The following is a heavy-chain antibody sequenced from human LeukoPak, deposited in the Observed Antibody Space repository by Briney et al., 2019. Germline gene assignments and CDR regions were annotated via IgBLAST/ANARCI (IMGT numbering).Heavy chain of an antibody. Sequence: ASVKVSRKASGGTFSSHGLSWVRQAPGQGLEWMGGIIPIFGTTNYAQNFQGRVTITMDESTSTAYMELSSLRADDTAVYYCARRWPHSSGYYLFDYWGQGTLVTVSS. CDR1: GGTFSSHG. CDR2: IIPIFGTT. V-gene: IGHV1-69*05. CDR3: ARRWPHSSGYYLFDY. J-gene: IGHJ4*02. D-gene: IGHD3-22*01.